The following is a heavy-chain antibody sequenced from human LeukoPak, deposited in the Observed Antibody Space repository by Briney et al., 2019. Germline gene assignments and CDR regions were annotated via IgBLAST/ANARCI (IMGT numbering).Heavy chain of an antibody. Sequence: PSETLSLTCTVSGYSISSHYYWGWIRQPPGKGLEWIGSMSHSGSTYYSPSLRSRVTISVDTSKNHFSLRLSSMTAEDTAVYYCARDSDSSGYYFDYWGQGTLVTVSS. CDR3: ARDSDSSGYYFDY. CDR1: GYSISSHYY. D-gene: IGHD3-22*01. J-gene: IGHJ4*02. V-gene: IGHV4-38-2*02. CDR2: MSHSGST.